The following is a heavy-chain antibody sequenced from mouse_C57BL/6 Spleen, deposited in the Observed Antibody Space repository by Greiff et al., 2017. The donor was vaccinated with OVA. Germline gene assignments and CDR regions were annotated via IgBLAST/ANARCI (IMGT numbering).Heavy chain of an antibody. V-gene: IGHV1-82*01. D-gene: IGHD3-2*02. J-gene: IGHJ3*01. CDR2: IYPGDGDT. CDR3: ARSGDWRFAY. CDR1: GYAFSSSW. Sequence: QVQLQQSGPELVKPGASVKISCKASGYAFSSSWMNWVKQRPGQGLEWIGRIYPGDGDTNYNGKFKGKATLTADKSSSTAYMQLSSLTSEDSAVYFCARSGDWRFAYWGQGTLVTVSA.